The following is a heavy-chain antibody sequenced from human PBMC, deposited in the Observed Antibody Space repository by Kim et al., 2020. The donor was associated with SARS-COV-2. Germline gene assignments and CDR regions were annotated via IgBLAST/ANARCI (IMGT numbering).Heavy chain of an antibody. CDR1: GFTFGDYA. CDR3: AKDRSEQWLVRGAFDP. J-gene: IGHJ5*02. Sequence: GGSLRLSCAASGFTFGDYAMHWVRQAPGKGLEWVSGISWNSGSIGYADSVKGRFTISRDNAKNSLYLQMNSLRAEDTALYYCAKDRSEQWLVRGAFDPWGQGTLVTVSS. CDR2: ISWNSGSI. D-gene: IGHD6-19*01. V-gene: IGHV3-9*01.